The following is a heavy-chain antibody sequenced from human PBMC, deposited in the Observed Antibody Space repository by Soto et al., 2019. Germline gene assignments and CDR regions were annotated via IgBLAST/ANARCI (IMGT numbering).Heavy chain of an antibody. D-gene: IGHD6-19*01. CDR3: ASEGSGWYGGSY. CDR2: INHSGST. V-gene: IGHV4-34*01. CDR1: GGSFSGYY. J-gene: IGHJ4*02. Sequence: SETLSLTCAVYGGSFSGYYWSWIRQPPGKGLEWIGEINHSGSTNYNPSLKSRVTISVDTSKNQFSLKLSSVTAADTAVYYCASEGSGWYGGSYWGQGTLVTVSS.